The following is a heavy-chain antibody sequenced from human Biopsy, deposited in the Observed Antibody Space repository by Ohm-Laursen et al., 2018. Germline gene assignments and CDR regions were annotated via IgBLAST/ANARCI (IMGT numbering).Heavy chain of an antibody. V-gene: IGHV4-59*11. D-gene: IGHD4-23*01. Sequence: TLSLTCIVSGGSFTGHYWSWIRQPPGKGLEWIGHISYTGYTSYKSSLKSRVTISSDTSRKHFSLRLTSLAAADTAVYYCARGSNEYGGLYFPHWGQGTLVTVSS. CDR3: ARGSNEYGGLYFPH. CDR1: GGSFTGHY. J-gene: IGHJ1*01. CDR2: ISYTGYT.